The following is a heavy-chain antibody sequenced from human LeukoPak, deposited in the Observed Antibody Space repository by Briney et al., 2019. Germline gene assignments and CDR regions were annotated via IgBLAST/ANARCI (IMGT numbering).Heavy chain of an antibody. V-gene: IGHV3-21*01. D-gene: IGHD2-15*01. CDR1: GFILSTYS. CDR2: ISVSGSYK. Sequence: PGGSLRLSGAAPGFILSTYSMNWVRQAPGKGLEWVSSISVSGSYKHYADSVKGRFTISRDNAKNSLFLQMKSLRAEDTAVYYCASDQGYCSGDSCPYGMDVWGQGTTVTVSS. J-gene: IGHJ6*02. CDR3: ASDQGYCSGDSCPYGMDV.